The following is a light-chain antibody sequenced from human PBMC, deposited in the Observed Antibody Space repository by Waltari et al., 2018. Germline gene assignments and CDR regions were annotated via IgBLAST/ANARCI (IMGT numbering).Light chain of an antibody. V-gene: IGLV3-21*02. Sequence: SYVVTQPPSMSAAPGQTARITCGGRNIGSKSVHCYQQRPSQSPVLVVYDDKDRPSGIPERFSGSNSGNTATLTISRVEAGDEADYYCQVWDINSDHIWVFGGGTKLTVL. J-gene: IGLJ3*02. CDR2: DDK. CDR1: NIGSKS. CDR3: QVWDINSDHIWV.